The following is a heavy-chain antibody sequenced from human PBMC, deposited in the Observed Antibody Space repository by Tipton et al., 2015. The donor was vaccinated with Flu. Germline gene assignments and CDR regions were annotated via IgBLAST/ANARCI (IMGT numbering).Heavy chain of an antibody. CDR1: GFTASSNY. J-gene: IGHJ4*02. Sequence: VQLVQSGGGLIQPGGSLRLSCAASGFTASSNYMSWVRQAPGKGLEWVSVIYSGSSTYYADSVKGRFTISRDNSKNTLYLQINSLRAEDTAVYYCAGESYGCNSGSFDYWGQGTLVTVSS. V-gene: IGHV3-53*01. CDR3: AGESYGCNSGSFDY. CDR2: IYSGSST. D-gene: IGHD4-23*01.